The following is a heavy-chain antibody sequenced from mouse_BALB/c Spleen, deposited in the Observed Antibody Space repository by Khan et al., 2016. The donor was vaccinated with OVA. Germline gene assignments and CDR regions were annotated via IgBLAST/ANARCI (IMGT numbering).Heavy chain of an antibody. CDR3: ARDYWDVFAY. D-gene: IGHD4-1*01. V-gene: IGHV14-3*02. Sequence: VQLKESGADLVKPGASVKLSCTASGFNIKDTYMHWVKRRPEQGLVWIGRIDPANGNTKYDPKFQGKATITADKSSNTAYLQLSSLTSEDAAVYYCARDYWDVFAYWGQGTLVTVSA. J-gene: IGHJ3*01. CDR2: IDPANGNT. CDR1: GFNIKDTY.